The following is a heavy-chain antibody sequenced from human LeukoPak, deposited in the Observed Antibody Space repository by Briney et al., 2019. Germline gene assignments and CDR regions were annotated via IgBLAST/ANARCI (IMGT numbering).Heavy chain of an antibody. V-gene: IGHV3-30*03. CDR1: KFTFSNYG. CDR2: ISSDGSNK. J-gene: IGHJ4*02. D-gene: IGHD1-26*01. CDR3: ARSGSHDY. Sequence: GGSLRLSCAASKFTFSNYGMHWVRQAPGKGLEWVAVISSDGSNKYYADSVKGRFTISRDNSKNTLYLQMNSLRAEDTAVYYCARSGSHDYWGQGTLVTVSS.